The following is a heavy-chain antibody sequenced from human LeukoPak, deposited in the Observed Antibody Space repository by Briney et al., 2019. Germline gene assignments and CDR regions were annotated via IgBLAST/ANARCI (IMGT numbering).Heavy chain of an antibody. V-gene: IGHV4-59*12. D-gene: IGHD3-3*01. CDR1: GGSISSYY. CDR3: ARSYYDFWSGYPNLYFDY. J-gene: IGHJ4*02. Sequence: SETLSLTCTVSGGSISSYYWSWIRQPPGKGLEWIGYIYHSGSTYYNPSLKSRVTISVDRSNNQFSLKLSSVTAADTAVYYCARSYYDFWSGYPNLYFDYWAREPWSPSPQ. CDR2: IYHSGST.